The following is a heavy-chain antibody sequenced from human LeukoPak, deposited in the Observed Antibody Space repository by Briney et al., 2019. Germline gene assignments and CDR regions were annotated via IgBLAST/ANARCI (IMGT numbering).Heavy chain of an antibody. J-gene: IGHJ5*02. Sequence: SQTLSLTCTVSGGSISSGSYYWTWIRQPAGTGLEWIGRIHTSGSTGYSPSLKSRVTISLDTSKNQFSLRLSSVTAADTAVYYCTRAAKMRFLEWFPFDPWGQGTLVTASS. CDR1: GGSISSGSYY. V-gene: IGHV4-61*02. D-gene: IGHD3-3*01. CDR3: TRAAKMRFLEWFPFDP. CDR2: IHTSGST.